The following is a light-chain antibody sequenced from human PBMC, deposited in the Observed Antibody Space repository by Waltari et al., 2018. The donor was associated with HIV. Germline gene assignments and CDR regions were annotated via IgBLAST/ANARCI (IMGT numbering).Light chain of an antibody. CDR3: SSYTSSGPRYVL. CDR1: SGDVGGSNL. J-gene: IGLJ2*01. CDR2: NVS. Sequence: SALTHPASESGSPRRSITISCSGTSGDVGGSNLFPCYQKHPGKAPKLIIYNVSSRPSGVSIRFSGSRSANTASLTISGLQVEDEADYFCSSYTSSGPRYVLFGGGTRLTVL. V-gene: IGLV2-14*03.